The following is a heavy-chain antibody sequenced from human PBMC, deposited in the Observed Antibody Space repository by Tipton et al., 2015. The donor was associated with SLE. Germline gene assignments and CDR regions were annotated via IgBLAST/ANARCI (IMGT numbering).Heavy chain of an antibody. CDR2: INPTGGST. D-gene: IGHD6-19*01. CDR3: ARDRGEGQWPDF. Sequence: QLVQSGAEVKKPGASVTVSCKASGYTFASYYMHWVRQAPGQGLEWLGLINPTGGSTSHPQRFQGRLTMTRDPSTSTVYMELSNLRSEDTAVYYFARDRGEGQWPDFWGQGTLVIVS. J-gene: IGHJ4*02. CDR1: GYTFASYY. V-gene: IGHV1-46*01.